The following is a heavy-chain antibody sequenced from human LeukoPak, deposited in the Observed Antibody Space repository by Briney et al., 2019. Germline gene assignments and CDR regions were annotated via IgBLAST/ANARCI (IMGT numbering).Heavy chain of an antibody. J-gene: IGHJ5*01. Sequence: SETLSLTCTVSGGSISSYYWSWIRQPAGKGLEWIGRIYTSGSTNYNPSLKSRVTMSVDTSKNQFSLKLSSVTAADTAVYCCARDGSGSYYNPNWFDSWGQGTVVTVSS. V-gene: IGHV4-4*07. CDR2: IYTSGST. CDR3: ARDGSGSYYNPNWFDS. D-gene: IGHD3-10*01. CDR1: GGSISSYY.